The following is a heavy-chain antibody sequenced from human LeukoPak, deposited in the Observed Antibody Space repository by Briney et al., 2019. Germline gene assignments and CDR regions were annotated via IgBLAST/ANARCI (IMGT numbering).Heavy chain of an antibody. Sequence: GASVKVSCKASGGTFSSYAISWVRQAPGQGLEWMGRIIPIFGIANYAQKFQGRVTTTADKSTSTAYMELSSLRSEDTAVYYCAREGGDYYGSGSYNYWGQGTLVTVSS. CDR1: GGTFSSYA. CDR3: AREGGDYYGSGSYNY. CDR2: IIPIFGIA. V-gene: IGHV1-69*04. D-gene: IGHD3-10*01. J-gene: IGHJ4*02.